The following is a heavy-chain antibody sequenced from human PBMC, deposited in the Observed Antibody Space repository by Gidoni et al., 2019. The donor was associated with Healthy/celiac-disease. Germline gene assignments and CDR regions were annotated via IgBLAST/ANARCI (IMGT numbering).Heavy chain of an antibody. CDR1: GGSISSSSYY. CDR3: ARLRVTTKPGFDY. J-gene: IGHJ4*02. D-gene: IGHD5-12*01. V-gene: IGHV4-39*01. Sequence: QLQLQESGPGLVKPSETLSITRTVSGGSISSSSYYWGWIRQHPGKGLEGIVSIYYSGSTYYNPSLKSRVPISVDTSKNQFSLKLSSVTAADTAVYYCARLRVTTKPGFDYWGQGTLVTVSS. CDR2: IYYSGST.